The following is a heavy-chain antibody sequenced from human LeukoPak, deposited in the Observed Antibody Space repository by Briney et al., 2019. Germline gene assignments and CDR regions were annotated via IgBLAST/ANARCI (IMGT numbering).Heavy chain of an antibody. V-gene: IGHV3-30*02. J-gene: IGHJ4*02. CDR1: GFTFSSYG. CDR3: ASRWSTVTTFDY. D-gene: IGHD4-17*01. Sequence: GGSLTLSCAASGFTFSSYGMHWVRQAPGKGMEWVAFIRYDGSNKSYTDSVKGRFTLSRDKSTHTMYLQMNSLRAEGTAVYYCASRWSTVTTFDYWGQGTLVTVSS. CDR2: IRYDGSNK.